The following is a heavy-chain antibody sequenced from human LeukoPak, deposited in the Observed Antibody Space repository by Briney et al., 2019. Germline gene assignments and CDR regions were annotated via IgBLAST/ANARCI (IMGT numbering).Heavy chain of an antibody. Sequence: GGSLRLSCAASGFTLSSYWMNWVRQAPGKGLEWVSTISSSSSYIYYADSVKGRFTISRDNAKNSLYLQMNSLRAEDTAVYYCARPPQYYYDSRGAFDIWGQGTMVTVSS. CDR3: ARPPQYYYDSRGAFDI. J-gene: IGHJ3*02. CDR2: ISSSSSYI. D-gene: IGHD3-22*01. CDR1: GFTLSSYW. V-gene: IGHV3-21*01.